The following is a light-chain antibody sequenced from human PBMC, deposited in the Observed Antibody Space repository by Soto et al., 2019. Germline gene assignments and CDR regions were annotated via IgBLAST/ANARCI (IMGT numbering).Light chain of an antibody. V-gene: IGKV3-11*01. Sequence: EIVLTQSPATLSSFPGDRVTLSCRASQAVNTRLACYQHKPGQAPKLLIYLASNRAAGVPARFSGSGSGTDFTLTISDXGPEDFAVYYCHQRQSWPRTFGQGTKVDIK. J-gene: IGKJ1*01. CDR1: QAVNTR. CDR2: LAS. CDR3: HQRQSWPRT.